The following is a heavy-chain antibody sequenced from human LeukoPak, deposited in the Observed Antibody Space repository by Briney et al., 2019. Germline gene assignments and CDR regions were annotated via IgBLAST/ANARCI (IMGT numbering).Heavy chain of an antibody. V-gene: IGHV4-31*03. D-gene: IGHD5-12*01. CDR3: ARDQGAYSGYDPQY. CDR2: IYYSGST. CDR1: GGSISSGGYY. Sequence: PSETLSLTCTVSGGSISSGGYYWSWIRQHPGKGLEWIGYIYYSGSTYYNPSLKSRVTISVDTSKNQFSLKLSSVTAADTAVYYCARDQGAYSGYDPQYWGQGTLVTVSS. J-gene: IGHJ4*02.